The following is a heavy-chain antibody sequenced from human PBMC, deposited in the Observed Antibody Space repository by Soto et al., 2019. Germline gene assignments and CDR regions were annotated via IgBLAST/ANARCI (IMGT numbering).Heavy chain of an antibody. Sequence: SEDLSLTCTVSGGSLSGCYWSVSRQPPGKGLEWIGYMYNTGSTVYNPSFKSRVTISVDTSKNQFSLKLNSVTAADTAVYYCARDLWGYCGTDCYPLDVWGQGTTVT. CDR2: MYNTGST. V-gene: IGHV4-59*01. CDR1: GGSLSGCY. D-gene: IGHD2-21*02. CDR3: ARDLWGYCGTDCYPLDV. J-gene: IGHJ6*02.